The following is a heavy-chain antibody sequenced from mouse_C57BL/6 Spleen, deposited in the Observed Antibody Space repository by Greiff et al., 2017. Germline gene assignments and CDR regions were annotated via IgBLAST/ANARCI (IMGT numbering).Heavy chain of an antibody. Sequence: VQLQQSGPELVKPGASVKISCKASGYTFTDYYMNWVKQSHGKSLEWIGDINPNNGGTSYNQKFKGKATLTVDKSSSTAYMELRSLTSEDSAVYYCARPLLSSFDYWGQGTTLTVSS. D-gene: IGHD2-10*01. CDR3: ARPLLSSFDY. V-gene: IGHV1-26*01. CDR2: INPNNGGT. J-gene: IGHJ2*01. CDR1: GYTFTDYY.